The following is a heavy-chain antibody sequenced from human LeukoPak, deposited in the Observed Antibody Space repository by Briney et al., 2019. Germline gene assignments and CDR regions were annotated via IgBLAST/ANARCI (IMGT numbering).Heavy chain of an antibody. Sequence: GGSLRLSCAASGFTFSSYSMNWVRQAPGKGLEWVPYISSSSSTIYYADSVKGRFTISRDNAKNSLYLQMNSLRAEDTAVYYCAKDLRPWAAAVFVYWGQGTLVTVSS. CDR2: ISSSSSTI. CDR1: GFTFSSYS. V-gene: IGHV3-48*01. CDR3: AKDLRPWAAAVFVY. J-gene: IGHJ4*02. D-gene: IGHD6-13*01.